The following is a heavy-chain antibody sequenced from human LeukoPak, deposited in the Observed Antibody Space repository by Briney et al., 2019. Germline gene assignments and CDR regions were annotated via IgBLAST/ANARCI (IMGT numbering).Heavy chain of an antibody. Sequence: SAPTLANPTQTLTLTCTFSGFSLSTSGLCVSWIRHPPGKALEWLALVDWDDDKYYSTSLKSRLTISKDTSKNQVVLTMTNMDPVDTATYYCVRMFRPIVGAAEGVDMWGQGTMVTVSS. CDR1: GFSLSTSGLC. D-gene: IGHD1-26*01. CDR3: VRMFRPIVGAAEGVDM. CDR2: VDWDDDK. V-gene: IGHV2-70*01. J-gene: IGHJ3*02.